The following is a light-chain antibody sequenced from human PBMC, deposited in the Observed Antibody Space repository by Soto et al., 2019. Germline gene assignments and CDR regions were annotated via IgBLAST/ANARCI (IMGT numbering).Light chain of an antibody. Sequence: DIQVTQSPSSLSAFVGDRVTITCRTSQTISNNLNWYQQQPGKAPNLLIYGASSLQSGVPSRFSGSGSGTDFTLTISSLLPEDFATYFCQQSSSAPLTFGQGTKV. CDR1: QTISNN. CDR2: GAS. J-gene: IGKJ1*01. V-gene: IGKV1-39*01. CDR3: QQSSSAPLT.